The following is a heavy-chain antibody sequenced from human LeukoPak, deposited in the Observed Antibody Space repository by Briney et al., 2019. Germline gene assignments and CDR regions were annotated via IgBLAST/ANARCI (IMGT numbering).Heavy chain of an antibody. Sequence: SETLSLTCTVTSGSISGHYWSWIRQPAGKEMQWIGRIYTSGATNYNPSLKSRVTMSIDTSKKEFTLKLTSVTAADTAVYYCAREVIRYYDSSGYYSHWGQGTLVTVSS. CDR2: IYTSGAT. CDR3: AREVIRYYDSSGYYSH. CDR1: SGSISGHY. D-gene: IGHD3-22*01. V-gene: IGHV4-4*07. J-gene: IGHJ4*02.